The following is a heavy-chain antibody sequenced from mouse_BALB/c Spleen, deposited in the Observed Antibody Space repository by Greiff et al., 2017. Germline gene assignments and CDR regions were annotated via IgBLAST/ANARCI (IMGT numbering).Heavy chain of an antibody. Sequence: QVTLKESGPGILQPSQTLSLTCSFSGFSLSTSGMCVGWIRQPSGKGLEWLAHIWWDDDKRYNPALKSRLTISKDTSSNQVFLKIASVDTAATATYYCARIGDYDVPGFAYWGQGTLVTVSA. J-gene: IGHJ3*01. CDR2: IWWDDDK. V-gene: IGHV8-8*01. CDR3: ARIGDYDVPGFAY. D-gene: IGHD2-4*01. CDR1: GFSLSTSGMC.